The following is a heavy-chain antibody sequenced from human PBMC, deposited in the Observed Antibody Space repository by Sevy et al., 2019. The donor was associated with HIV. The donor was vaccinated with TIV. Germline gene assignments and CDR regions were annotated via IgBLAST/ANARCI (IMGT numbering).Heavy chain of an antibody. V-gene: IGHV4-39*01. CDR2: INYSGIT. CDR3: VGPKLTYTNGWLYLDY. CDR1: GASISSSGYY. D-gene: IGHD6-25*01. Sequence: SETLSLTCTVSGASISSSGYYWGWIRQPPGKGLEWIASINYSGITFYHPSLKSRDTISADTSKNQFSLRLSSVTAAGSSIYFCVGPKLTYTNGWLYLDYWGQGTVVTVSS. J-gene: IGHJ4*02.